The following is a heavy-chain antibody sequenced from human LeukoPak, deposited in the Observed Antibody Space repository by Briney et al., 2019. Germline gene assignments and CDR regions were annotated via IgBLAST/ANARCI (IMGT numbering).Heavy chain of an antibody. V-gene: IGHV3-21*01. D-gene: IGHD6-19*01. CDR1: GFTFSSYS. J-gene: IGHJ5*02. CDR2: ISSSSSYI. Sequence: GGSLRLSCAASGFTFSSYSMNWVRQAPGKGLEWVSSISSSSSYIYYADSVKGRFTISRDNAKNSLYLQMNSLRAKDTAVYYCAREPGIAVAGTFSGRFDPWGQGTLVTVSS. CDR3: AREPGIAVAGTFSGRFDP.